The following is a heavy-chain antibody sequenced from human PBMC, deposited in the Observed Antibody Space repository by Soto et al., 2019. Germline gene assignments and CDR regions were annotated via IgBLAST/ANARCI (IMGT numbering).Heavy chain of an antibody. J-gene: IGHJ4*02. CDR2: IIPIFGTA. CDR3: ARSYRGAAADY. V-gene: IGHV1-69*13. Sequence: GASVKVSCKASGGTFSSYAISGVRQAPGQGLEWMGGIIPIFGTANYAQKFQGRVTITADESTSTAYMELSSLRSEDTAVYYCARSYRGAAADYWGQGTMVTVYS. D-gene: IGHD6-25*01. CDR1: GGTFSSYA.